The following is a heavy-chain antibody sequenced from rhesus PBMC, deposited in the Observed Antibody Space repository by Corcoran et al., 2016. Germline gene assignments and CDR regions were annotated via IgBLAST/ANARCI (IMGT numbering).Heavy chain of an antibody. CDR3: ARDHYGSSLGY. D-gene: IGHD4-29*01. CDR1: GYTFTDPY. Sequence: EVKLVQSGAEVKKPGASVNISCKASGYTFTDPYMNWWRQSPGKGLEWLEWWGQKEWQTEHAKKFKDRVTITADMTPDTDYMELSSLRAEDAAVYYCARDHYGSSLGYWGQGVLVTVSS. V-gene: IGHV1-111*02. CDR2: WGQKEWQT. J-gene: IGHJ4*01.